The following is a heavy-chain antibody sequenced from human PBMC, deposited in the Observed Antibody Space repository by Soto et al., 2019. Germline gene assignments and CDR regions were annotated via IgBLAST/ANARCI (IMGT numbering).Heavy chain of an antibody. D-gene: IGHD3-3*01. CDR3: ARRKRITIFGVVHPRNNWFDP. CDR2: IIPIFGTA. CDR1: GGTFSSYA. Sequence: SVKVSCKASGGTFSSYAISWVRQAPGQGLEWMGGIIPIFGTANYAQKFQGRVTITADESTSTAYMELSSLRSEDTAVYYCARRKRITIFGVVHPRNNWFDPWGQGTLVTVSS. J-gene: IGHJ5*02. V-gene: IGHV1-69*13.